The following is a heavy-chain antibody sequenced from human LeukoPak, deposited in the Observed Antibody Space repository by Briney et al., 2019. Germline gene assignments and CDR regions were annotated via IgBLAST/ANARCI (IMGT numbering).Heavy chain of an antibody. V-gene: IGHV4-31*03. CDR2: IYYSGST. J-gene: IGHJ5*02. D-gene: IGHD2-21*01. CDR1: GGSISSGGYY. Sequence: PSETLSLTCTVSGGSISSGGYYWSWIRQHPGKGLEWIGYIYYSGSTYYNPSLKSRVTISVDTSKNQFSLKLSSVTAADTAVYYCARQVGEGIVVVIGVNWFDPWGQGTLVTVSS. CDR3: ARQVGEGIVVVIGVNWFDP.